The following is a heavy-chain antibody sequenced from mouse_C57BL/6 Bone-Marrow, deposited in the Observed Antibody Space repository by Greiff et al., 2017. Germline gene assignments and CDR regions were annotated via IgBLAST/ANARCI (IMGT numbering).Heavy chain of an antibody. CDR3: ARGGYDAWFAY. D-gene: IGHD2-2*01. CDR2: IYPGDGDT. Sequence: VKLMESGPELVKPGASVTISCKASGYAFSSSWMNWVKQRPGKGLEWIGRIYPGDGDTNYNGKFKGKATLTADQSSSTAYMQLSSLTSEDSAVYFCARGGYDAWFAYWGQGTLVTVAA. CDR1: GYAFSSSW. V-gene: IGHV1-82*01. J-gene: IGHJ3*01.